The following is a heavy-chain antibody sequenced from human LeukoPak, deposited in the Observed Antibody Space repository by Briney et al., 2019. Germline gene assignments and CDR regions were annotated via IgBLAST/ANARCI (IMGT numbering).Heavy chain of an antibody. CDR2: IYHSGST. Sequence: SETLSLTCTVSGGSISSGGYYWSWIRQPPGKGLEWIGYIYHSGSTYYNPSLKSRVTISVDRSKNQFSLKLSSVTAADTAVYYCAREGGQAVTPSYFDYWGQGTLVTVSS. CDR3: AREGGQAVTPSYFDY. J-gene: IGHJ4*02. CDR1: GGSISSGGYY. D-gene: IGHD4-11*01. V-gene: IGHV4-30-2*01.